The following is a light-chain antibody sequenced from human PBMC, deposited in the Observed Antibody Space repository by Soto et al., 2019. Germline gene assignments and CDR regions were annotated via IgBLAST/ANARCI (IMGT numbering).Light chain of an antibody. Sequence: DIQMTQSPSTLSASVGDRVTITCRASQSLNNWLAWYQQKQGKAPKLLIYKAFSLESGDTSRFSGSGSGTEFTLTISSLQPDDFATYYCQQYNSYSWTFGQGTKVEFK. CDR1: QSLNNW. CDR2: KAF. V-gene: IGKV1-5*03. J-gene: IGKJ1*01. CDR3: QQYNSYSWT.